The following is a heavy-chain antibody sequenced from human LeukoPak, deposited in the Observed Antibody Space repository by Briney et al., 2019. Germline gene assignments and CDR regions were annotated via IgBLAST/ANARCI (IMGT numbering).Heavy chain of an antibody. Sequence: GGSLRLSCAASRFTLSNYWMSWVRQAPGKGLEWVANIKQDGSETYYVDSVKGRFTISRDNAKNSLSLQMNSLRAEDTAVYYCASRRGSGCLDYWGQGTRVTVSS. J-gene: IGHJ4*02. CDR3: ASRRGSGCLDY. V-gene: IGHV3-7*01. CDR2: IKQDGSET. D-gene: IGHD6-19*01. CDR1: RFTLSNYW.